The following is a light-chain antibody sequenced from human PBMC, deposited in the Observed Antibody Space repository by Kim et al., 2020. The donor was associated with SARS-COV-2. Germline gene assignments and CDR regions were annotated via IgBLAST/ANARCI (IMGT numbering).Light chain of an antibody. CDR2: MGS. CDR1: QSLLHSNGYNY. V-gene: IGKV2-28*01. CDR3: MQALQTPLT. J-gene: IGKJ4*01. Sequence: DIVMTQSPLSLPVTPGEPASISCRSSQSLLHSNGYNYLDWYLQKSGQSPQLLIYMGSYRASGVPDRFSGSGSGTDFTLKISRVEAEDVGVYYCMQALQTPLTFGGGTKVDIK.